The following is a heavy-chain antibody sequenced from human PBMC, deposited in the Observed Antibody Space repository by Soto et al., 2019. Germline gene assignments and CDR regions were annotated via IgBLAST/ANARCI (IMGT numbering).Heavy chain of an antibody. J-gene: IGHJ5*02. CDR1: GFTFSGYS. CDR3: ARHRGGDSSPTA. Sequence: PGGSLRLSWAASGFTFSGYSMNWGRQSPGKGLEWVASISEASDYIFYADSVKGRFTISRENARNSLYLQMSSLRAEDTAVYYCARHRGGDSSPTAWGQGALVTVSS. D-gene: IGHD2-21*02. CDR2: ISEASDYI. V-gene: IGHV3-21*01.